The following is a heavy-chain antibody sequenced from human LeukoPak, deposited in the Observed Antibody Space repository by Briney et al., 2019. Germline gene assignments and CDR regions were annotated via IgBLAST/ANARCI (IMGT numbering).Heavy chain of an antibody. CDR2: ISAYNGNT. J-gene: IGHJ4*02. CDR3: ARKVVVDHTPPFFDY. Sequence: ASVTVSCKASGYTFTIYGISWVRQAPGQGLEWMGWISAYNGNTNYAQKLQGRVTMTTDTSTSAAYMELRSLRSDDTAVYYCARKVVVDHTPPFFDYWGQGTLVTVSS. CDR1: GYTFTIYG. D-gene: IGHD3-22*01. V-gene: IGHV1-18*01.